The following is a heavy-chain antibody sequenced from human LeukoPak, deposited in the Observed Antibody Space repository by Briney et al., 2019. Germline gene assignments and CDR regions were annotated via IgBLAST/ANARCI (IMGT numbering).Heavy chain of an antibody. J-gene: IGHJ4*02. CDR2: IIPIFGTA. Sequence: ASVNVSCKASGGTFSRYSISWVRQAPGQGLEWMGGIIPIFGTANYAQKFQGRVTITADESTSTAYMELSSLRSEDTAVYYCAREEVSVGATLSPYFDYWGQGTLVTVSS. CDR3: AREEVSVGATLSPYFDY. CDR1: GGTFSRYS. V-gene: IGHV1-69*13. D-gene: IGHD1-26*01.